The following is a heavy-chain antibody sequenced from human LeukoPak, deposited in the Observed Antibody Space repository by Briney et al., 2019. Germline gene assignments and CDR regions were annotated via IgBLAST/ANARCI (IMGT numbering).Heavy chain of an antibody. CDR1: GFTFSSYA. CDR2: ISGSGGST. J-gene: IGHJ4*02. D-gene: IGHD5-18*01. V-gene: IGHV3-23*01. CDR3: AKFKSGGYSYGYFYFDY. Sequence: PGGSLRLSCAASGFTFSSYAMSWVRQAPGKGLEWVSAISGSGGSTYYADSVKGRFTISRDNSKNTLYLQMNSLRAEDTAVYYCAKFKSGGYSYGYFYFDYWGQGTLVTVSS.